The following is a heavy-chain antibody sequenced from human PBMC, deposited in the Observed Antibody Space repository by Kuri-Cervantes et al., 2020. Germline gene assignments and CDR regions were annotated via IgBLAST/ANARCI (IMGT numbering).Heavy chain of an antibody. CDR1: GYTFTTYY. Sequence: ASVKVSCKASGYTFTTYYIHWVRQAPGQGLEWMGMINPSGGNTTYAQKFQGRVTMTEDISTDTAYMELSSLRSEDTAGYYCASMTGVEIGFDDWGQGTLVTVSS. V-gene: IGHV1-46*01. J-gene: IGHJ4*02. D-gene: IGHD1-1*01. CDR3: ASMTGVEIGFDD. CDR2: INPSGGNT.